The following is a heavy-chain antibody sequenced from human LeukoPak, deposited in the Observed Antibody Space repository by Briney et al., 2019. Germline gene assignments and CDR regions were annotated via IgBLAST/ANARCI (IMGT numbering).Heavy chain of an antibody. J-gene: IGHJ4*02. Sequence: GASVKVSCKASGYTFTSYYMHWVRQAPGQGLEWMGIINPSGGSTSYAQKFQGRVTMIRDMSTGTVYMELSSLRSEDTAVYYCARDGRVVVISSFDFDYWGQGTLVTVSS. V-gene: IGHV1-46*01. CDR3: ARDGRVVVISSFDFDY. CDR2: INPSGGST. D-gene: IGHD3-22*01. CDR1: GYTFTSYY.